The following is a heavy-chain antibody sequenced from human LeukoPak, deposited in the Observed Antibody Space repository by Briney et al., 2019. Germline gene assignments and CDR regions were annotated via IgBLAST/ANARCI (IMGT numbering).Heavy chain of an antibody. CDR3: ARGRGVGATALDY. D-gene: IGHD1-26*01. Sequence: GESLRLSCAASGFTFSTYWMSWVRQTPEKGLEWVANIKQDESEKYYVDSVKGRFTISRDNARNSLYLQMNSLRAEDTAVYYCARGRGVGATALDYWGQGTLVTVSS. CDR1: GFTFSTYW. CDR2: IKQDESEK. V-gene: IGHV3-7*04. J-gene: IGHJ4*02.